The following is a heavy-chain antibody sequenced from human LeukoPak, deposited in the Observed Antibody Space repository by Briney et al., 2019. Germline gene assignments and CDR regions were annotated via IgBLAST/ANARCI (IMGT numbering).Heavy chain of an antibody. CDR2: INPNSGGT. J-gene: IGHJ1*01. CDR1: GYTFTGYY. V-gene: IGHV1-2*06. Sequence: ASVMVSCKASGYTFTGYYMHWVRQAPGQGLEWMGRINPNSGGTNYAQKFQGRVTMTRDTSISTAYMELSRLRSDDTAVYYYASGRRVGATPFQHWGQGTLVTVSS. CDR3: ASGRRVGATPFQH. D-gene: IGHD1-26*01.